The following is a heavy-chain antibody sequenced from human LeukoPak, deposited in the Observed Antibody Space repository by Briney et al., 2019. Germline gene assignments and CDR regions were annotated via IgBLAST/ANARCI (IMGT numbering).Heavy chain of an antibody. V-gene: IGHV3-48*02. D-gene: IGHD5-18*01. CDR1: GFTFSTYT. Sequence: PGGSLRLSCAASGFTFSTYTMNWVRQAPGKGLEWVSTISNSRDVHYSDSAKGRFTISRDNARNSLYLQMNSLRDEDTAVYYCTRDGLHTAHFDYWGQGTLVSVSS. J-gene: IGHJ4*02. CDR2: ISNSRDV. CDR3: TRDGLHTAHFDY.